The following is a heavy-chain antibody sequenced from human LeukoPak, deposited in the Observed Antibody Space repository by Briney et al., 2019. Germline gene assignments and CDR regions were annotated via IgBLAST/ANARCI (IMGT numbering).Heavy chain of an antibody. CDR1: GFTFSNAW. J-gene: IGHJ6*03. Sequence: GGSLRLSCAASGFTFSNAWMSWVRQAPGKGLVWVSRINSDGSSTTYADSVKGRFTISRDNAKNTLYLQMNSLRAEDTAVYYCARDLGYSRSTYYNYYYMDVWGKGTTVTVSS. D-gene: IGHD6-6*01. CDR2: INSDGSST. CDR3: ARDLGYSRSTYYNYYYMDV. V-gene: IGHV3-74*01.